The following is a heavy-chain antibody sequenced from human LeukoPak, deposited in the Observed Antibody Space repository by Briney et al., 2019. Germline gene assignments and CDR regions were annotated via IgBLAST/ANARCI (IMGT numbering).Heavy chain of an antibody. CDR1: GGSISSSSYY. V-gene: IGHV4-39*07. Sequence: PSETLSLTCTVSGGSISSSSYYWGWIRQPPGKGLEWIGSIYYSGSTYYNPSLKSRVTISVDTSKNQFSLKLSSVTAADTAVYYCARTYSSPAERYFDYWGQGTLATVSS. J-gene: IGHJ4*02. CDR2: IYYSGST. D-gene: IGHD6-13*01. CDR3: ARTYSSPAERYFDY.